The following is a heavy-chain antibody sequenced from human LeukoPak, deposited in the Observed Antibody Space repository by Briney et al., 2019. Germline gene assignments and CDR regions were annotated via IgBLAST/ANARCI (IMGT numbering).Heavy chain of an antibody. CDR1: GFTFTSSA. V-gene: IGHV1-58*02. J-gene: IGHJ3*02. CDR3: ARESFHSSSLRDDAFDI. Sequence: GASVKVSCKASGFTFTSSAMQWVRQARGQRLEWIGWVVVGSGNTNYAQKFQERVTITRDMSTSTAYMELSSLRSEDTAVYYCARESFHSSSLRDDAFDIWGQGTMVTVSS. CDR2: VVVGSGNT. D-gene: IGHD6-13*01.